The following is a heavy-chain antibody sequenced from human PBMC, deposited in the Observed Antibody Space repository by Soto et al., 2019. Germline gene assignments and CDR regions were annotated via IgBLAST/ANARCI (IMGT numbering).Heavy chain of an antibody. V-gene: IGHV4-59*01. CDR2: IYYSGST. Sequence: SETLSLTCTVSGGSISSYYWSWIRQPPGKGLEWIGYIYYSGSTNYNPSLKSRVTISVDTSKNQFSLKLSSVTAADTAVYYCARGPRYSSSFVADPWGQGTLVTVSS. J-gene: IGHJ5*02. CDR3: ARGPRYSSSFVADP. CDR1: GGSISSYY. D-gene: IGHD6-13*01.